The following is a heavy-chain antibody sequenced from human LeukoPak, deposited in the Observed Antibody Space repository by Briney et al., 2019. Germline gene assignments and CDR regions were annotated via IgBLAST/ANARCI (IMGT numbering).Heavy chain of an antibody. CDR2: IYYTGTT. D-gene: IGHD3-16*02. Sequence: KPSETLSLTCSVSGDSLTTSFYFWGWVRQPPGQALEWIGSIYYTGTTYYNPSLKNRVIISEDTSKNQFYLQMTSVTAADTALYFCARHSKIVLATGWFDPWGQGVLVTVSS. V-gene: IGHV4-39*01. CDR3: ARHSKIVLATGWFDP. CDR1: GDSLTTSFYF. J-gene: IGHJ5*02.